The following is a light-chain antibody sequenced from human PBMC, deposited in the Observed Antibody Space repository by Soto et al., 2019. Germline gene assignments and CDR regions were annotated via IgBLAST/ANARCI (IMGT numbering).Light chain of an antibody. CDR3: QKYNTAPYT. J-gene: IGKJ5*01. V-gene: IGKV1-27*01. CDR2: AAS. CDR1: QGFTNY. Sequence: QMRESPSSLSSAVGDTVTLTCRASQGFTNYLAWYQQKPGKAPKLLIYAASTLQSGVPPRFSGSGSGTHFTLTISSLQPEDAATYYCQKYNTAPYTFGQGTRLAIK.